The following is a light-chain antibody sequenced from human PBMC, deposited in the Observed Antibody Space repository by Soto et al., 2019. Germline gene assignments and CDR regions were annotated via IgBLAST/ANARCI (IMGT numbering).Light chain of an antibody. Sequence: EIVLTQSPGTLSLSPGERATLSCRASQSVSSSYLAWYQQKPGQGPRLLIYGASSRATGIPDRFRGSGSGTDFTLTISRLEPEDFAVYYCQQYAGSPKTFGQGTRWIL. V-gene: IGKV3-20*01. CDR3: QQYAGSPKT. CDR1: QSVSSSY. CDR2: GAS. J-gene: IGKJ1*01.